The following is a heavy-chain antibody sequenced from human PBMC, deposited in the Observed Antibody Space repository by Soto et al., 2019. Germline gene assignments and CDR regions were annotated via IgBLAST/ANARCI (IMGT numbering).Heavy chain of an antibody. D-gene: IGHD5-18*01. J-gene: IGHJ4*02. CDR2: IYYSGST. Sequence: SETLSLTCTVSGGSISSGDYYWSWIRQPPGKGLEWIGYIYYSGSTYYNPSLKSRVTISADTSKNQFYLKLSSVTAADTAVYYCASPPSKGVTAMAVFDYWGQGTLVTVSS. CDR1: GGSISSGDYY. V-gene: IGHV4-30-4*01. CDR3: ASPPSKGVTAMAVFDY.